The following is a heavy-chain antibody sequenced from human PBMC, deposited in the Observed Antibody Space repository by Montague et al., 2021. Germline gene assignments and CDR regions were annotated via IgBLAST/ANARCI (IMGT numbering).Heavy chain of an antibody. Sequence: CAISGDSVWINAAAWKSSREYAWGGVAGVGSTHYRSRWTSDYATSVEGRISIDPDTSKNQFFLHLRSVTPEDTGVYYCVRDTGSAQAGFDAWGQGTLVTVSS. CDR3: VRDTGSAQAGFDA. CDR2: THYRSRWTS. D-gene: IGHD4-17*01. J-gene: IGHJ4*02. V-gene: IGHV6-1*01. CDR1: GDSVWINAAA.